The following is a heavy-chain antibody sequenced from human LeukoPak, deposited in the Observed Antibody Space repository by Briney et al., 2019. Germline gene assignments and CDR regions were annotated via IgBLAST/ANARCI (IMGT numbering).Heavy chain of an antibody. J-gene: IGHJ6*03. Sequence: GASVKVSCKASGYTFTGYYMHWVRQAPGQGLEWMGWINPNSGGTNYAQKFQGRVTITADESTSTAYMELSSLRSEDTAVYYCAREFSFGDGYNHYYYYYMDVWGKGTTVTISS. D-gene: IGHD5-24*01. CDR1: GYTFTGYY. V-gene: IGHV1-2*02. CDR3: AREFSFGDGYNHYYYYYMDV. CDR2: INPNSGGT.